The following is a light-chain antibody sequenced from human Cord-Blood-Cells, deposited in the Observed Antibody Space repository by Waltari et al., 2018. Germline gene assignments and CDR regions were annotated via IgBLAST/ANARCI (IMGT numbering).Light chain of an antibody. CDR3: SSYKSRSTLF. J-gene: IGLJ1*01. Sequence: QSALTQPASVSGSPGQSITISCTGTSSDVGGYNYVSCYQQHPGKATKLMIYEVSNRPSRVSNRFSGSKSGNTASLTNSGLQAEDDADYYCSSYKSRSTLFFGTGTKVTVL. V-gene: IGLV2-14*01. CDR2: EVS. CDR1: SSDVGGYNY.